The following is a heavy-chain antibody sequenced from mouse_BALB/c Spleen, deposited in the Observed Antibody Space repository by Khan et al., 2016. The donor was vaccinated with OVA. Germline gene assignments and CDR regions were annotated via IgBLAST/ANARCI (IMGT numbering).Heavy chain of an antibody. D-gene: IGHD1-2*01. V-gene: IGHV3-2*02. CDR3: ARTARIKY. CDR2: ISYSGST. CDR1: GYSITSGYG. J-gene: IGHJ2*01. Sequence: EVKLLESGPGLVKPSQSLSLTCTVTGYSITSGYGWNWIRQFPGNKLELMGYISYSGSTNYNPSLKSRISITRDKSKNQFFLQLNAVTTEDTATYYCARTARIKYWGQGTTLTVSS.